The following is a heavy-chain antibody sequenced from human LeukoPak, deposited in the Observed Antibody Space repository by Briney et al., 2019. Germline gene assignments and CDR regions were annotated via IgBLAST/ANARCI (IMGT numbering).Heavy chain of an antibody. CDR2: MSASGSHT. V-gene: IGHV3-23*01. D-gene: IGHD1/OR15-1a*01. CDR1: GFIFSDFA. Sequence: GGSLRLSCAASGFIFSDFAMSWVRQAPGKGLEWVSGMSASGSHTHYADFVKGRFTISRDNFKNTLHLQMNGLRVEDTAVYYCAKVRSGNNYYFDYWGQGTLVTVSS. CDR3: AKVRSGNNYYFDY. J-gene: IGHJ4*02.